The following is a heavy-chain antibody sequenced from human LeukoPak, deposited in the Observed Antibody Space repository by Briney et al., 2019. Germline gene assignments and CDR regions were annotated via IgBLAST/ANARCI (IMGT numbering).Heavy chain of an antibody. CDR2: VTGDGLTT. D-gene: IGHD2-2*01. CDR1: GFTFSTYG. Sequence: GGSLRLSCAASGFTFSTYGMNWVRQAPGKGLEWVSIVTGDGLTTNYAGSVRGRFTISRDNSKNRVHLQMNSPRAEDTAVYYCAKSGSSSWDWFDPWGQGTLVTVSS. J-gene: IGHJ5*02. CDR3: AKSGSSSWDWFDP. V-gene: IGHV3-23*01.